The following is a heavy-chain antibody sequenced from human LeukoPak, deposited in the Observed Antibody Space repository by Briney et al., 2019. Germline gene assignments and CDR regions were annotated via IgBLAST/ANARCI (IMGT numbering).Heavy chain of an antibody. Sequence: PGGSLRLSCAASGFTFSSYAMSWVRQAPGKGLEWVSAISGSGGSTYYADSVKGRFTISRDNSKNTLYLQMNSLRAEDTAVYYCAKDHQRASGWPEYFQHWGQGTLVTVSS. CDR3: AKDHQRASGWPEYFQH. J-gene: IGHJ1*01. V-gene: IGHV3-23*01. CDR2: ISGSGGST. CDR1: GFTFSSYA. D-gene: IGHD6-19*01.